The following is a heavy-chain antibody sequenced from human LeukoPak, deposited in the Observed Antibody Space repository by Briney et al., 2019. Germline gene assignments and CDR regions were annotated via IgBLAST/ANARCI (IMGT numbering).Heavy chain of an antibody. CDR2: FHYSGSN. J-gene: IGHJ6*02. CDR3: ARGRIAAAGISGRYYYYGMDV. V-gene: IGHV4-39*01. CDR1: GGSISSTYYY. Sequence: PSETLSLTCTVSGGSISSTYYYWGWIRQPPGKGLEWIGNFHYSGSNSYNPSLKSRVTISVDTSKNQFSLRLSSVTAADTAVYYCARGRIAAAGISGRYYYYGMDVWGQGTTVTVSS. D-gene: IGHD6-13*01.